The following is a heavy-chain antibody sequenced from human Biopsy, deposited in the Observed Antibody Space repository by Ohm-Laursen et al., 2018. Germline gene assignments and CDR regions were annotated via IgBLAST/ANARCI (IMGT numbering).Heavy chain of an antibody. CDR3: AADINVWNVNY. D-gene: IGHD1-1*01. CDR2: FAPENGKT. J-gene: IGHJ4*02. Sequence: ASVNVSREVSGYTLTELSMHWVRQAPGRGLEWMGGFAPENGKTIYAQKFQGRVTMTEDTSTDTAYMELSSLRSEDTAVYYCAADINVWNVNYWGQGTQVTVSS. V-gene: IGHV1-24*01. CDR1: GYTLTELS.